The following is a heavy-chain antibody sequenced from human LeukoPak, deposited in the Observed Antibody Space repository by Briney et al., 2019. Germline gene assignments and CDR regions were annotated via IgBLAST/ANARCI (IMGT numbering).Heavy chain of an antibody. CDR3: TSSIYGSGDY. CDR1: GFTFSGSA. Sequence: GGSLRLSCAASGFTFSGSAMHWVRQASGKGLEWVGRIRNKANNYATAYAASVKGRFTISRDDSKNTAYLQMNSLKTEDTAVYYCTSSIYGSGDYWGQGTLVTVSS. J-gene: IGHJ4*02. CDR2: IRNKANNYAT. V-gene: IGHV3-73*01. D-gene: IGHD6-19*01.